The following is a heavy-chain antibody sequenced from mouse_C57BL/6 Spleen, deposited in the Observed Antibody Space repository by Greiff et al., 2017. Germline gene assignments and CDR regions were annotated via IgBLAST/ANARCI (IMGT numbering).Heavy chain of an antibody. CDR2: IHPNSGST. V-gene: IGHV1-64*01. Sequence: QVQLQQPGAELVKPGASVKLSCKASGYTFTSYWMNWVKQRPGQGLEWIGMIHPNSGSTKYNEKFKSKATLTVDKSSRTAYMQLSSLTSEYSAFYYCARGVLTGSGYFYVWGTGTSVTVSS. J-gene: IGHJ1*03. CDR3: ARGVLTGSGYFYV. D-gene: IGHD4-1*01. CDR1: GYTFTSYW.